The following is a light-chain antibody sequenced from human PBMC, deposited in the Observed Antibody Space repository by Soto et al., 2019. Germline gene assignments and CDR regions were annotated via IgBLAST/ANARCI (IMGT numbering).Light chain of an antibody. CDR1: SSDVGGYNR. CDR2: DVN. V-gene: IGLV2-11*01. CDR3: CSYAGAYSVI. J-gene: IGLJ2*01. Sequence: QSALTQPASVSGSPGQSIAISCTGSSSDVGGYNRVSWYQQHPGKAPKLMTYDVNKRPSGVPDRFSGSKSGNTASLTISGLQTEDEADYYCCSYAGAYSVILGGGTKLTVL.